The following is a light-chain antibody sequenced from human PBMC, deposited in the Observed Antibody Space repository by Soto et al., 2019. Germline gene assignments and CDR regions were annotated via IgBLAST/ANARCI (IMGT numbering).Light chain of an antibody. Sequence: EIVLTQSPATLSLSPGERATLSCRASQSVSSYLAWYQQKPGQAPRLLIYDASNRATGIPARFSGSGSGTDFTLTISRLEPEDVAVYYCQQRSNWLWTFGQGTKVEIK. CDR3: QQRSNWLWT. J-gene: IGKJ1*01. V-gene: IGKV3-11*01. CDR1: QSVSSY. CDR2: DAS.